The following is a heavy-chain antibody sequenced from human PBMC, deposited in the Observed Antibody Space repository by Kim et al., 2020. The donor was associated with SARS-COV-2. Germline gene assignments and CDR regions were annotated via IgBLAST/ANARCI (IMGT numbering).Heavy chain of an antibody. V-gene: IGHV1-8*01. J-gene: IGHJ5*02. Sequence: YAQKFQGRVTMTRNTSISTGYMELSSLRSEDTAVYYCAGNYYDSSGRFDPWGQGTLVTVSS. D-gene: IGHD3-22*01. CDR3: AGNYYDSSGRFDP.